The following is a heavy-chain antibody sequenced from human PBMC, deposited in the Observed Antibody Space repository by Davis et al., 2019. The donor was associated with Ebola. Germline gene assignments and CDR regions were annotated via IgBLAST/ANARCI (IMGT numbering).Heavy chain of an antibody. CDR3: VTMAYESNGSFFDH. V-gene: IGHV1-46*01. CDR2: INPAGGTT. Sequence: AASVKVSCKASGYTFTKYFMHWVRQAPGQGLEWMGMINPAGGTTSYAQKFQGSVTMTRDTSKSTVYMEMSSLTSEDAAFYYCVTMAYESNGSFFDHWGQGTLVTVSS. J-gene: IGHJ4*02. D-gene: IGHD3-22*01. CDR1: GYTFTKYF.